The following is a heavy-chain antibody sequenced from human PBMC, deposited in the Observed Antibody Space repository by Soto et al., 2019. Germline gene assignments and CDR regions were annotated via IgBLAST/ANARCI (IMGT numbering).Heavy chain of an antibody. V-gene: IGHV3-33*01. CDR1: GITFSSYG. D-gene: IGHD3-22*01. J-gene: IGHJ4*02. CDR2: IWYDGSNK. CDR3: AIQPPSIYYDSSGYMDY. Sequence: VQLVESGGGVVQPGRSLRLSCAASGITFSSYGMHWVRQAPGKGLEWVAVIWYDGSNKYYADSVKGRFTISRDNSKNTLYLQMNSLRAEDTAVYYCAIQPPSIYYDSSGYMDYWGQGTLVTVSS.